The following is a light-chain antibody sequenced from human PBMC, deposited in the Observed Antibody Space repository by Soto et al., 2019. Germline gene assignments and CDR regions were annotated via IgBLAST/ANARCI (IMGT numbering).Light chain of an antibody. CDR1: SNDVGSYNL. CDR2: EGS. Sequence: QSALTQPASVSGSPGQSITISCTGTSNDVGSYNLVSWYQLHPGKAPKLRIYEGSKPPSGVSNRFSGSKSCNTASLTISGLQAEDEAGYGCCSYAGSNTYVVFGGGTKLTVL. V-gene: IGLV2-23*01. CDR3: CSYAGSNTYVV. J-gene: IGLJ2*01.